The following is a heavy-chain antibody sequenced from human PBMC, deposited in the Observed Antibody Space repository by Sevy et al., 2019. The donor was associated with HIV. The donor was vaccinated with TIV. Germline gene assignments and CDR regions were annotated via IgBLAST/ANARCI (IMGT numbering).Heavy chain of an antibody. J-gene: IGHJ5*02. Sequence: ASVKVSCKASGYTFTGYYMHWVRQAPGQGLEWMGWINPNSGGTNYAQKFQGRVTMTRDMSISTAYMELSRLRSDDTAVYYCARAPSNSNYVLPWFDPWGQGTLVTVSS. CDR1: GYTFTGYY. D-gene: IGHD4-4*01. CDR2: INPNSGGT. CDR3: ARAPSNSNYVLPWFDP. V-gene: IGHV1-2*02.